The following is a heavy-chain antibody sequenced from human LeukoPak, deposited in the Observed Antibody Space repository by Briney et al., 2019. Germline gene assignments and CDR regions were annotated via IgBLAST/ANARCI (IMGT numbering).Heavy chain of an antibody. CDR1: GGSISSKTTIYY. J-gene: IGHJ4*02. CDR3: ARQACGGDCYHDY. Sequence: PSETLSLTCAASGGSISSKTTIYYWGWIRQPPVKGLEWIGSIYYTGSTYYNPSLKSRVTISVDTSKNQFSLKLSSVTAADTAVYYCARQACGGDCYHDYWGQGTLVTVSS. CDR2: IYYTGST. D-gene: IGHD2-21*01. V-gene: IGHV4-39*01.